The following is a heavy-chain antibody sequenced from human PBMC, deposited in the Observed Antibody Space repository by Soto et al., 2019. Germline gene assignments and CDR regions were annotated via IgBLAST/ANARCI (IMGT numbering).Heavy chain of an antibody. V-gene: IGHV3-23*01. CDR1: GFTFSTYA. J-gene: IGHJ4*02. D-gene: IGHD5-12*01. CDR2: VSGSGDST. CDR3: AKDRGYSSAWRFGN. Sequence: GGSLRLSCAASGFTFSTYAMTWVRQAPGKGLEWVSTVSGSGDSTYSADSVKGRFTISRDNSKNTLYLQMNSLRADDTAVYYCAKDRGYSSAWRFGNWGQGTLVTVSS.